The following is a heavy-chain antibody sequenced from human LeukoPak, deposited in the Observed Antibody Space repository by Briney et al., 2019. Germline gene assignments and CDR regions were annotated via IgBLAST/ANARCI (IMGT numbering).Heavy chain of an antibody. V-gene: IGHV4-59*08. J-gene: IGHJ4*02. CDR1: GGSISSYY. CDR2: IYYSGST. Sequence: PSETLSLTCTVSGGSISSYYWSWIRQPPGRGLEWIGYIYYSGSTNYNPSLKSRVTISVDKSKNQFSLKLSSVTAADTAVYYCARHIAIAGLRGFDYWGQGTLVSVSS. CDR3: ARHIAIAGLRGFDY. D-gene: IGHD6-19*01.